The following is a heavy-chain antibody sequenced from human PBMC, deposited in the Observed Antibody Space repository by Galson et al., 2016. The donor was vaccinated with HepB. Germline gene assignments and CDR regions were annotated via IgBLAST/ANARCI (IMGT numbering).Heavy chain of an antibody. CDR2: ISGTGGAGRT. CDR3: ARFQDCGGDCPIDY. CDR1: GFTFSRYG. V-gene: IGHV3-23*01. J-gene: IGHJ4*02. D-gene: IGHD2-21*02. Sequence: SLRLSCATSGFTFSRYGMTWFRQAPGKGLEWVSSISGTGGAGRTYYADSLRGRYTISRDNSKNSMWLEMVSLRAEDTAVYYCARFQDCGGDCPIDYWGQGALVTVSS.